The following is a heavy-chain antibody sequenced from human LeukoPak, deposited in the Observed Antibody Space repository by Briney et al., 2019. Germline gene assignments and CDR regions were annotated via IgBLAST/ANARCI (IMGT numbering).Heavy chain of an antibody. J-gene: IGHJ4*02. V-gene: IGHV4-39*01. D-gene: IGHD1-26*01. CDR3: ASHFAGGATNVYYFDY. Sequence: SETLSLTCTVSGGSISSYYWGWIRQPPGKGLEWIGSIYYSGSTYYNPSLKSRVTISVDTSKNQFSLKLSSVTAADTAVYYCASHFAGGATNVYYFDYWGQGTLVTVSS. CDR1: GGSISSYY. CDR2: IYYSGST.